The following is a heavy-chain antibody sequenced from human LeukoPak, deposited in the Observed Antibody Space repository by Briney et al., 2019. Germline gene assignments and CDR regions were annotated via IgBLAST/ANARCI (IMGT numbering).Heavy chain of an antibody. J-gene: IGHJ4*02. D-gene: IGHD6-13*01. V-gene: IGHV4-39*07. Sequence: SETLSLTCTVSGGSISGTSYYWGWIRQPPGKGLEWIGSIYYSGSTYYNPSLKSRVTISVDTSKNQFSLKLSSVTAADTAVYYCAVDSSSWPATFDYWGQGTLVTVSS. CDR2: IYYSGST. CDR1: GGSISGTSYY. CDR3: AVDSSSWPATFDY.